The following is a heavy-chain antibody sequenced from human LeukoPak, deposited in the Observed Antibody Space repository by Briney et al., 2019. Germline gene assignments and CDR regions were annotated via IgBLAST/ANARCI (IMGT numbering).Heavy chain of an antibody. J-gene: IGHJ5*02. CDR1: GFTFSNAW. D-gene: IGHD6-25*01. V-gene: IGHV3-15*05. CDR2: IKNKPDGGTT. CDR3: TTVGAATSGFFGP. Sequence: GGSLRLSCAASGFTFSNAWMTWVRQAPGKGLEWVGRIKNKPDGGTTDYAAPVKGRFTISRDDSINTLYLQMNSLKTEDTAFYYCTTVGAATSGFFGPWGQGTLVTVSS.